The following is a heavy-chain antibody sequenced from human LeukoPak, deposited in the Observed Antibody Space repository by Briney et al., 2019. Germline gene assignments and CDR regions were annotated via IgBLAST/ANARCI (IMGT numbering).Heavy chain of an antibody. CDR3: ARAADTAMVTGIDY. D-gene: IGHD5-18*01. CDR2: INPNSGGT. V-gene: IGHV1-2*06. Sequence: ASVKASCKASGYTFTGYYMHWVRQAPGQRLEWMGRINPNSGGTNYAQKFQGRVTMTRDTSISTDYMELSRLRSDDTAVYYCARAADTAMVTGIDYWGQGTLVTVSS. J-gene: IGHJ4*02. CDR1: GYTFTGYY.